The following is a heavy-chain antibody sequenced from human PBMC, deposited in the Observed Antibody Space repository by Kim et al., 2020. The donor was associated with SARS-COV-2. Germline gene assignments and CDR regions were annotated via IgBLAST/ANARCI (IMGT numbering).Heavy chain of an antibody. J-gene: IGHJ4*02. CDR3: ARVGDYYSSSSEFDY. CDR2: INSDGSST. D-gene: IGHD6-6*01. V-gene: IGHV3-74*01. Sequence: GGSLRLSCAASGFTFSSYWMHWVRQAPGKGLVWVSRINSDGSSTSYADSVKGRFTISRDNAKNTLYLQMNSLRAEDTAVYYCARVGDYYSSSSEFDYWGQGTLVTVSS. CDR1: GFTFSSYW.